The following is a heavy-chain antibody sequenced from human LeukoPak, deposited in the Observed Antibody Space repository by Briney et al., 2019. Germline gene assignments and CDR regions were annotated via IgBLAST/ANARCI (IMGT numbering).Heavy chain of an antibody. CDR3: ARVGNFGVIIRYFDY. V-gene: IGHV1-2*02. Sequence: ASVKVSCKASGYTFTGYLIHWVRQAPGQGLEWMGWVNPNTGGTNYTQKFQDRVIMTRDASTTTVFMELRRLTSDDTAVYFCARVGNFGVIIRYFDYWGQGALVTVSS. CDR1: GYTFTGYL. J-gene: IGHJ4*02. D-gene: IGHD3-3*02. CDR2: VNPNTGGT.